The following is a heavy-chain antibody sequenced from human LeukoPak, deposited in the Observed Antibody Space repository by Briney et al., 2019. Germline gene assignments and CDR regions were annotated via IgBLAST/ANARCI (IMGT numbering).Heavy chain of an antibody. J-gene: IGHJ4*02. D-gene: IGHD3-10*01. V-gene: IGHV4-59*08. CDR1: GGFISSYY. CDR3: ARHYYGSGSYLGY. CDR2: IYYSGSA. Sequence: SETLSLTCTVSGGFISSYYWSWIRQPPGKGLEWIGYIYYSGSANYNPSLKSRVTISVDTSKNQFSLRLSSVTAADTAVYYCARHYYGSGSYLGYWGQGTLVTVSS.